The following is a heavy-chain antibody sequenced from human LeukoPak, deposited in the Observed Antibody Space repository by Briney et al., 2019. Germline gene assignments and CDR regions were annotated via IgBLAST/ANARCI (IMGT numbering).Heavy chain of an antibody. CDR2: INTNTGNP. D-gene: IGHD1-1*01. V-gene: IGHV7-4-1*02. CDR1: GYTFTTYA. J-gene: IGHJ6*02. CDR3: ARTDWNEDYYYYGMDV. Sequence: ASVKVSCKASGYTFTTYAMNWVRQAPGQGLEWMGWINTNTGNPTYAQGFTGRFVFSLDTSVSTAYLQISSLKAEDTAVYYCARTDWNEDYYYYGMDVWGQGTTLTVSS.